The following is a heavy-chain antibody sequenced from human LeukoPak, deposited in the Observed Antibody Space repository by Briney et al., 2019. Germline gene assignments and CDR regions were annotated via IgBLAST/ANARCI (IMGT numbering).Heavy chain of an antibody. D-gene: IGHD3/OR15-3a*01. V-gene: IGHV4-4*07. J-gene: IGHJ4*02. CDR3: ARIRALGPDQYYFDY. CDR2: IYTSGST. Sequence: PETLSLTCTVSGGSISSYYWSWIRQPAGKGLEWIGRIYTSGSTNYNPSLKSRVTMSVDTSKNQFSLKLSSVTAADTAVYYCARIRALGPDQYYFDYWGQGTLVTVSS. CDR1: GGSISSYY.